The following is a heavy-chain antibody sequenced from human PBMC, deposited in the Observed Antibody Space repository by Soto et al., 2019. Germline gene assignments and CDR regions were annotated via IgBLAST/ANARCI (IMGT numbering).Heavy chain of an antibody. CDR1: GLPFGDNW. V-gene: IGHV3-74*01. CDR3: AGDSCCSATH. CDR2: ISNDGSDT. Sequence: EVQLVESGGGLVQPGGSLRLSCAASGLPFGDNWMHWVRQAPGKGLVWVSRISNDGSDTTYADSVRGRFTVSRDNAKNTLYLQMNSLRAEDTAVYYCAGDSCCSATHWGHGTLVTVSS. D-gene: IGHD3-10*02. J-gene: IGHJ4*01.